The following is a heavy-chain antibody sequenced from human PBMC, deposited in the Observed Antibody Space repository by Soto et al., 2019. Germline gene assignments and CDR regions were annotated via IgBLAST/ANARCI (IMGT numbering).Heavy chain of an antibody. CDR1: GGSISSGGYY. CDR2: IYYSGST. V-gene: IGHV4-31*03. D-gene: IGHD4-17*01. Sequence: TSETLSLSCTVAGGSISSGGYYWSWIRQHPGKGLEWIGYIYYSGSTYYNPSLKSRVTISVDTSKNQFSLKLSSVTAADTAVYYCARQEGDYVGYFDSWGQGTLVSVSS. J-gene: IGHJ4*02. CDR3: ARQEGDYVGYFDS.